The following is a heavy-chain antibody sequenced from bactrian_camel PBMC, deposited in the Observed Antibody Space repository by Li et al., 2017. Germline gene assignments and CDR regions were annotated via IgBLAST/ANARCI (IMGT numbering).Heavy chain of an antibody. V-gene: IGHV3S42*01. CDR3: AADRLCGTCGDVLDFPA. Sequence: VQLVESGGGSVQAGGSLTLSCAAGRYTYKRNCMGWFRQRPGKDREGVAVLWIGGASTTYADSVKGRFIITRDKAKDLVYLQMNGLQPEDTGIYYCAADRLCGTCGDVLDFPARGQGTQVTVS. CDR2: LWIGGAST. J-gene: IGHJ4*01. CDR1: RYTYKRNC. D-gene: IGHD4*01.